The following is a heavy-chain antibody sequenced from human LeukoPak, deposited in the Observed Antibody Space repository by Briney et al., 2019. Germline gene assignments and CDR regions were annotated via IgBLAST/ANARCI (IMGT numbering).Heavy chain of an antibody. CDR1: GFTFGSTD. J-gene: IGHJ4*02. Sequence: PGGSLRLSCAASGFTFGSTDMTWARQAPGKGLEWLSTISGTGDTYYADSVRGRFTISRDNSKNTVYLQMDSLRVEDTAIYYCAKTTTGYSSGRYPAWPIDYWGQGTLVTVSS. CDR2: ISGTGDT. D-gene: IGHD2-15*01. CDR3: AKTTTGYSSGRYPAWPIDY. V-gene: IGHV3-23*01.